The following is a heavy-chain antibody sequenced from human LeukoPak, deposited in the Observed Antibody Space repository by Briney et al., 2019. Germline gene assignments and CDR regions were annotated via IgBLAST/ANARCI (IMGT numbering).Heavy chain of an antibody. Sequence: PSETLSLTCIVSGGSVTSGDYDWSWIRQPPGQGLEWIGYIHYSGSRNFNPSLKSRVTTSLETSKNQFSLKLSSVTAADTAVYFCARKIHRAFGIAAAGVFDYWGQGILVTVSS. V-gene: IGHV4-61*08. CDR2: IHYSGSR. D-gene: IGHD6-13*01. CDR1: GGSVTSGDYD. J-gene: IGHJ4*02. CDR3: ARKIHRAFGIAAAGVFDY.